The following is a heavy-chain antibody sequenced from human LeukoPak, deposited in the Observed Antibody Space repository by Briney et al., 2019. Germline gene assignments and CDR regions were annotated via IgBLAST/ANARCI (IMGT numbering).Heavy chain of an antibody. Sequence: GGSLRLSCAASGFTFSNAWMSWVRQAPGKGLEWVGRIKSKTDGGTTDYAAPVKGRFTISRDDSKNTLYLQMNSLKTEDTAVYYCTTGRTGTACCAFDIWGQGTIVTVSS. D-gene: IGHD1-1*01. CDR3: TTGRTGTACCAFDI. J-gene: IGHJ3*02. V-gene: IGHV3-15*01. CDR2: IKSKTDGGTT. CDR1: GFTFSNAW.